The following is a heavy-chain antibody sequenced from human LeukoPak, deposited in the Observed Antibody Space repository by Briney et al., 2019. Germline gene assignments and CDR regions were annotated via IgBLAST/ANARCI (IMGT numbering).Heavy chain of an antibody. CDR2: IYYSGST. J-gene: IGHJ4*02. CDR1: GGSISSSSYY. CDR3: ARAKWITMIGEYYFDY. Sequence: SETLSLTCTVSGGSISSSSYYWGWTRQPPGKGLEWIGSIYYSGSTYYNPSLKSRVTISVDTSKNQLSLKLSSVTAADTAVYYCARAKWITMIGEYYFDYWGQGTLVTVSS. D-gene: IGHD3-22*01. V-gene: IGHV4-39*01.